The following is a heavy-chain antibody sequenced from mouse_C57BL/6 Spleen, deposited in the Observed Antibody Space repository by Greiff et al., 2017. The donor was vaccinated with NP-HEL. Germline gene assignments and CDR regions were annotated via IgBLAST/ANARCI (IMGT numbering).Heavy chain of an antibody. J-gene: IGHJ4*01. Sequence: EVQLVESGPELVKPGASVKISCKASGYSFTDYNMNWVKQSNGKSLEWIGVINPNYGTTSYNQKFKGKATLTVDQSSSTAYMQLNSLTSEDSAVYYCARSPLLLRDYYAMDYWGQGTSVTVSS. CDR3: ARSPLLLRDYYAMDY. V-gene: IGHV1-39*01. CDR1: GYSFTDYN. D-gene: IGHD1-1*01. CDR2: INPNYGTT.